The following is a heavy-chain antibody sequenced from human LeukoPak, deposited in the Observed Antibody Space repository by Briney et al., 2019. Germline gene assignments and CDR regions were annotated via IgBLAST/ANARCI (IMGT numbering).Heavy chain of an antibody. V-gene: IGHV4-34*01. CDR1: GGCVGGDY. CDR3: ARVSRYLAYCGGDCYSSSGYFDY. Sequence: SETLDLTCAVYGGCVGGDYWSWIRKPPGKGLEWIGEINHSGSTNYNPSLKSRVTISVDKSKNQFSLKLSSVTAADTAVYYCARVSRYLAYCGGDCYSSSGYFDYWGQGTLVTVSS. D-gene: IGHD2-21*02. J-gene: IGHJ4*02. CDR2: INHSGST.